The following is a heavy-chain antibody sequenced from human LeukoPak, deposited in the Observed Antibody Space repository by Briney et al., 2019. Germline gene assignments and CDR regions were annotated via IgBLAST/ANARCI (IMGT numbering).Heavy chain of an antibody. Sequence: SETLSLTCTVSGGSISSSSYYWGWIRQPPGKGLAWIGSIYYSGSTYYNPSLKSRVTLSVDTSKNQFSQKLSSVTAADTAVYYCARRYSSSSPLDYWGQGTLVTVSS. CDR1: GGSISSSSYY. D-gene: IGHD6-6*01. V-gene: IGHV4-39*01. J-gene: IGHJ4*02. CDR3: ARRYSSSSPLDY. CDR2: IYYSGST.